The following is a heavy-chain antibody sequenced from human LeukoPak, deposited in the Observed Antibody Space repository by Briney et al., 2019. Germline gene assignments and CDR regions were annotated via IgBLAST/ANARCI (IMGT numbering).Heavy chain of an antibody. CDR1: GYTFTNYY. CDR2: INPNTGGT. CDR3: ATNIQENAFDI. V-gene: IGHV1-2*06. Sequence: ASVKVSCKASGYTFTNYYIHWVRQAPGQGLEWMGRINPNTGGTNYVQKFQGRVTMTRDTSISTAYMELSRLRSDDTAIYFCATNIQENAFDIWGQGTMVTVPS. D-gene: IGHD2-8*01. J-gene: IGHJ3*02.